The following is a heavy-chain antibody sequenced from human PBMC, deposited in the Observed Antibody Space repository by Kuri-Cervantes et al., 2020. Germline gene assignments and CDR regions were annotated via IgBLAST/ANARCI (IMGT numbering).Heavy chain of an antibody. CDR1: GGSISSSSYY. D-gene: IGHD3-9*01. Sequence: SETLSLTCTVSGGSISSSSYYWGWIRQPPGKGLEWIGSIYYSGSTYYNPSLKSRVTISVDTSKNQFSLKLISVAAADPAVYYCARHPYDMLTGPHGGYFDYWCQGTLVTVSS. V-gene: IGHV4-39*01. CDR3: ARHPYDMLTGPHGGYFDY. J-gene: IGHJ4*02. CDR2: IYYSGST.